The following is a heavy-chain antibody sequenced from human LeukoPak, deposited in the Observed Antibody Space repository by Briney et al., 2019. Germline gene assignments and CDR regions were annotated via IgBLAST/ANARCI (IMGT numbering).Heavy chain of an antibody. Sequence: PSETLSLTCPVPGDSIPGDYWTWIRQPPGKGLEWIGYIYYTGTTNYNPSLKSRLTISVDMSKNQFSLNLSSMTAADTAVYYCARVGRTEEGGYSYYYIDVWGYGTTVTVSS. V-gene: IGHV4-59*01. CDR2: IYYTGTT. CDR3: ARVGRTEEGGYSYYYIDV. D-gene: IGHD4-11*01. CDR1: GDSIPGDY. J-gene: IGHJ6*03.